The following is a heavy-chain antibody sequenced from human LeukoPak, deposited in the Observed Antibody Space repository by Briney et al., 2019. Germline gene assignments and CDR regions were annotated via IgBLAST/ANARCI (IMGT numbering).Heavy chain of an antibody. CDR3: ASGSTPPQYGSGNYYIDY. CDR1: GFTFSNFG. D-gene: IGHD3-10*01. V-gene: IGHV3-30*02. Sequence: GGSLRLSCEASGFTFSNFGMHWVRQAPGKGLEWVAFIGYDESKKYYAESVKGRFTISRDDSKNTLYLQMNSLRAEDTAVYYCASGSTPPQYGSGNYYIDYWGQGTLVTVSS. J-gene: IGHJ4*02. CDR2: IGYDESKK.